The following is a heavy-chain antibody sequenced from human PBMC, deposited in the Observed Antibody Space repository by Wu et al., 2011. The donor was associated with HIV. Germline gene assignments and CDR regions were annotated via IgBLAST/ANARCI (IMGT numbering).Heavy chain of an antibody. CDR1: GGTFRNYG. CDR3: ATGPRFPMGRYFDY. V-gene: IGHV1-69*11. Sequence: QVQLVQSGAEVKKPGSSVKVSCKASGGTFRNYGISWVRQAPGRGLEWMGRNIPEIGDTSYARTFYGRCTITADELTNIAYMEMTTLRAADMAVYYCATGPRFPMGRYFDYWGQGTQVTVPS. D-gene: IGHD3-10*01. CDR2: NIPEIGDT. J-gene: IGHJ4*02.